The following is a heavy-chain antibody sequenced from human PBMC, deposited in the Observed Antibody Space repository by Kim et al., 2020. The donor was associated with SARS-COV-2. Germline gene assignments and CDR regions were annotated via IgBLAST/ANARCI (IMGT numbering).Heavy chain of an antibody. Sequence: GGSLRLSCAASGFTFSSYSMNWVRQAPGKGLEWVSYISSSSSTIYYADSVKGRFTISRDNAKNSLYLQMNSLRDEDTAVYYCARVNGYYDILTGYYIAYYYYGMDVWGQGTTVTVSS. V-gene: IGHV3-48*02. CDR3: ARVNGYYDILTGYYIAYYYYGMDV. J-gene: IGHJ6*02. CDR2: ISSSSSTI. D-gene: IGHD3-9*01. CDR1: GFTFSSYS.